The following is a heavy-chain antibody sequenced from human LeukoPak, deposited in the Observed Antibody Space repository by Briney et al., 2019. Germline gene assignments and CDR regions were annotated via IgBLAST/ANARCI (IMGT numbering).Heavy chain of an antibody. CDR2: IYYSGST. J-gene: IGHJ5*02. V-gene: IGHV4-30-4*01. D-gene: IGHD3-3*01. CDR1: GGSISSGDYY. CDR3: ARVESAYDFWSGYYALNWFDP. Sequence: SETLSLTCTVSGGSISSGDYYWSWIRQPPGKGLEWIGYIYYSGSTYYNPSLKSRVTISVDTSKNQFSLKLSSVTAADTAVYYRARVESAYDFWSGYYALNWFDPWGQGTLVTVSS.